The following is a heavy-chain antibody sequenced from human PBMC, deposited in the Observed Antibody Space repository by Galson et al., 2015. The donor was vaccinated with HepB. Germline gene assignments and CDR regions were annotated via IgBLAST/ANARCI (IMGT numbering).Heavy chain of an antibody. J-gene: IGHJ5*02. V-gene: IGHV3-20*01. Sequence: SLRLSCAASGFTFDDYGMSWVRQAPGKGLEWVSGINWNGGSTGYADSVKGRFTISRDNAKNSLYLQMNSLRAEDTALYHCARARNEDCSSTSCYFWDGWFDPWGQGTLVTVSS. CDR2: INWNGGST. CDR1: GFTFDDYG. D-gene: IGHD2-2*01. CDR3: ARARNEDCSSTSCYFWDGWFDP.